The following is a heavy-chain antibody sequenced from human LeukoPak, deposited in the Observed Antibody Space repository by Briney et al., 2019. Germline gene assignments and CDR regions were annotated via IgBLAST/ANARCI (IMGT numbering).Heavy chain of an antibody. J-gene: IGHJ6*03. V-gene: IGHV3-48*01. CDR3: ARTNYMDV. CDR2: ISSSTGTI. Sequence: PGGSLRLSCAGSGFTFSSYSVNWVRQAPGKGLEWVSYISSSTGTIYYVDSVKGRFTISRDNAKNSLYLQMNSLGAEDTAVYYCARTNYMDVWGKGTTVTVSS. CDR1: GFTFSSYS.